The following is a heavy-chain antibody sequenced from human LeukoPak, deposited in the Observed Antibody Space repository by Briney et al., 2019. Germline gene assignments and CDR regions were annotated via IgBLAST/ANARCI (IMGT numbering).Heavy chain of an antibody. D-gene: IGHD2-2*03. CDR3: AKDCMDIVVVPAASHYYYYYMDV. CDR2: IRYDGSNK. CDR1: GFTFSSYG. J-gene: IGHJ6*03. V-gene: IGHV3-30*02. Sequence: GGSLRLSCAASGFTFSSYGMHWVRQAPGKGLEWVAFIRYDGSNKYYADSVKGRFTISRDNSKNTLYLQMNSLRAEDTAVYYCAKDCMDIVVVPAASHYYYYYMDVWGKGTTVTISS.